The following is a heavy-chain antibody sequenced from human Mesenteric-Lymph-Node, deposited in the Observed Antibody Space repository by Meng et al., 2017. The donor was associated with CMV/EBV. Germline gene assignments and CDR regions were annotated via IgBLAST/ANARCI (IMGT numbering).Heavy chain of an antibody. CDR1: GSITSGDFY. V-gene: IGHV4-30-4*08. D-gene: IGHD3-3*01. CDR3: ARERYGNGFWSGYFEY. J-gene: IGHJ4*02. CDR2: ISASGGT. Sequence: GSITSGDFYWSWIRQPPGKGLEWIGYISASGGTFHNSSLKSRLTISMDTSKNQFSLKLNSVTAADTAIYYCARERYGNGFWSGYFEYWGQGTLVTVSS.